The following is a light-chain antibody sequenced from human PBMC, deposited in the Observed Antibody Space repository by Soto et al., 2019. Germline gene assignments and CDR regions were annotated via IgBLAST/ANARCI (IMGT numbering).Light chain of an antibody. Sequence: EIVLTQSPATLSLSPGGRVTLSCRASQSVSSYLAWYQQKPGQAPRLLIYDASNRATGIPARFSGSGSGTDFTLTISSLEPEDFAVYYCQQRSNWPPLTFGGGTKVDIK. V-gene: IGKV3-11*01. CDR2: DAS. CDR3: QQRSNWPPLT. CDR1: QSVSSY. J-gene: IGKJ4*01.